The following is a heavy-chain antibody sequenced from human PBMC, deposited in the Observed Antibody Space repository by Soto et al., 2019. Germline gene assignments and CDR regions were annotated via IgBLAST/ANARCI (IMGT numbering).Heavy chain of an antibody. D-gene: IGHD3-10*01. CDR3: ARDPPEFQSGLAS. J-gene: IGHJ4*02. Sequence: SQTLSLTCAISGDSVSNTGAAWNRVRQSPSGGLEWLGRTYYRSRWNYDYAISLKSRISINPDTSKNQFSLQLNSVTPEDTGVYYCARDPPEFQSGLASWGQGTVVTVSS. V-gene: IGHV6-1*01. CDR2: TYYRSRWNY. CDR1: GDSVSNTGAA.